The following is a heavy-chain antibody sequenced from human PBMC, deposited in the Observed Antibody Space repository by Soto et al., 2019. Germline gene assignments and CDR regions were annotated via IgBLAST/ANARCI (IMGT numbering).Heavy chain of an antibody. CDR3: ARVPAP. J-gene: IGHJ5*02. CDR2: IYHSGST. CDR1: GGSISSYY. V-gene: IGHV4-59*12. Sequence: PSETLSLTCTVSGGSISSYYWSWIRQPPGKGLEWIGYIYHSGSTYYNPSLKSRVTISVDRSKNQFSLKLSSVTAVDTAVYYCARVPAPWGQGTLVTVSS.